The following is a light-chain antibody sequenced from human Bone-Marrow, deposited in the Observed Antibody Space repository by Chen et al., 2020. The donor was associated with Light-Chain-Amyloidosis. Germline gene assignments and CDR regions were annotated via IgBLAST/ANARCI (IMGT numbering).Light chain of an antibody. CDR1: NIGSTS. Sequence: SYLLTQPSSVSVAPGQTATIACGGNNIGSTSVHWYQPTPGQAPLLVVYDASDRPSGIPERLSGSNSGNTATLTISRVEAGDEADYYCQVWDRSSDRPVFGGGTKLTVL. CDR3: QVWDRSSDRPV. V-gene: IGLV3-21*02. CDR2: DAS. J-gene: IGLJ3*02.